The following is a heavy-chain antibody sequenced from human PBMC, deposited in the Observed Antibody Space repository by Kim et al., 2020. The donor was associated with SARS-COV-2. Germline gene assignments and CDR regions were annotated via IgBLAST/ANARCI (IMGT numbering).Heavy chain of an antibody. CDR3: ARDIGGVSYYDILPNRPRYGMDV. D-gene: IGHD3-9*01. Sequence: GGSLRLSCAASGFTFSDYYMSWIRQAPGKGLEWVSYISSSGSTIYYADSVKGRFTISRDNAKNSLYLQMNSLRAEDTAVYYCARDIGGVSYYDILPNRPRYGMDVWGQGTTVTVSS. CDR2: ISSSGSTI. V-gene: IGHV3-11*01. CDR1: GFTFSDYY. J-gene: IGHJ6*02.